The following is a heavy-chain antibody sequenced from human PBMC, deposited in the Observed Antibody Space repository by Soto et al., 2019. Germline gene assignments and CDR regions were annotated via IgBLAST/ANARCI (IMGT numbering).Heavy chain of an antibody. V-gene: IGHV4-30-4*01. CDR3: ARGIYSSPRWGFGYYYGMDV. CDR1: GDSISTVDYF. J-gene: IGHJ6*02. Sequence: PSETLSLTCSVSGDSISTVDYFWAWIRQPPGQALEYIGYIYKSTTTYYNPSFESRVAISLDTSKSQFSLNVTSVTAADTAVYYCARGIYSSPRWGFGYYYGMDVWGQGTTVT. D-gene: IGHD6-13*01. CDR2: IYKSTTT.